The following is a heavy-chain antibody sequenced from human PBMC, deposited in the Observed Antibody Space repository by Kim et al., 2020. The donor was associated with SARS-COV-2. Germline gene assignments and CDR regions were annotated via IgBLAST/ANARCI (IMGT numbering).Heavy chain of an antibody. J-gene: IGHJ2*01. CDR2: IYPADSDT. D-gene: IGHD1-26*01. V-gene: IGHV5-51*01. CDR1: GYSFSNYW. Sequence: GESLKISCKASGYSFSNYWIGWVRQMPGKGLEYMGVIYPADSDTRYSPSFQGLVTISADKSINTAYLQWTNLKPSDTAIYYCARHVVTPIVGTYRGNWYFNGWGRGSLVTVSS. CDR3: ARHVVTPIVGTYRGNWYFNG.